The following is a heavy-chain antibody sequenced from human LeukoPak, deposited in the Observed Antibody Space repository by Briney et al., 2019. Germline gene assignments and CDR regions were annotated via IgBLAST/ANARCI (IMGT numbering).Heavy chain of an antibody. J-gene: IGHJ5*02. D-gene: IGHD3-10*01. CDR1: GFTFSSYS. Sequence: GGSLRLSCAASGFTFSSYSMNWVRQAPGKGLEWVSSISSSSSYIYYADSVKGRFTISRDNAKNSLYLQMNSLRAEDTAVYYCARDRGSGAGSWFDPWGQGPLVTVSS. V-gene: IGHV3-21*01. CDR2: ISSSSSYI. CDR3: ARDRGSGAGSWFDP.